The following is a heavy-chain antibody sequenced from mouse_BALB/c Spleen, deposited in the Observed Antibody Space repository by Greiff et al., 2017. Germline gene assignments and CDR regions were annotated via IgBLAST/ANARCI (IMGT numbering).Heavy chain of an antibody. Sequence: EVQGVESGPELVKPGASVKISCKASGYTFTDYNMHWVKQSHGKSLEWIGYIYPYNGGTGYNQKFKSKATLTVDNSSSTAYMELSSLTSEDTAVYYCATGTYFDYWGQGTTLTVSS. CDR3: ATGTYFDY. CDR2: IYPYNGGT. V-gene: IGHV1S29*02. CDR1: GYTFTDYN. D-gene: IGHD4-1*01. J-gene: IGHJ2*01.